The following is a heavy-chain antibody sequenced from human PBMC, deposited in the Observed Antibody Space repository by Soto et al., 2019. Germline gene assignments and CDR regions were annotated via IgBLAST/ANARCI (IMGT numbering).Heavy chain of an antibody. V-gene: IGHV1-8*01. CDR1: GYTFTSYD. CDR3: ARVPTFLRRGFPHRGRLRYYYYMDV. J-gene: IGHJ6*03. Sequence: GASVKVSCKASGYTFTSYDINWVRQATGQGLEWMGWMNPNSGNTGYAQKFQGRVTMTRNTSISTAYMELSSLRSEDTAVYYCARVPTFLRRGFPHRGRLRYYYYMDVWGKGTKVTVSS. D-gene: IGHD4-17*01. CDR2: MNPNSGNT.